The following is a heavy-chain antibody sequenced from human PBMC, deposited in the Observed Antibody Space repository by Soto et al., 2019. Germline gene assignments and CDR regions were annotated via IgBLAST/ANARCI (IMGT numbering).Heavy chain of an antibody. CDR1: GYTLTNFG. J-gene: IGHJ4*02. Sequence: QVQLVQSGAEVKEPGASVKVSCKPSGYTLTNFGVNWVRQAPGQGLEWTGWISAYSGDTRYAQNFQGRVTMTTDTSTSTAYMELRSLTFDDTAVYYCARGERYSSSSDLTYWGQGTLVTVST. CDR3: ARGERYSSSSDLTY. D-gene: IGHD6-6*01. CDR2: ISAYSGDT. V-gene: IGHV1-18*01.